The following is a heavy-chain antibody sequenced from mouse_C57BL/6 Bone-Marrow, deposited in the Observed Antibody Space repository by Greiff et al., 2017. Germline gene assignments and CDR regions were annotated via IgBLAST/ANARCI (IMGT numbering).Heavy chain of an antibody. CDR3: TTGGYDGDAWLAY. CDR1: GFNIKDDY. CDR2: IDPENGDT. J-gene: IGHJ3*01. Sequence: VQLQQSGAELVRPGASVKLSCTASGFNIKDDYMHWVKQRPEQGLEWIGWIDPENGDTAYASKFQGKATITADTSSNTAYLQLSRLTSEDTAVYYCTTGGYDGDAWLAYWGQGTLVTVSA. D-gene: IGHD2-2*01. V-gene: IGHV14-4*01.